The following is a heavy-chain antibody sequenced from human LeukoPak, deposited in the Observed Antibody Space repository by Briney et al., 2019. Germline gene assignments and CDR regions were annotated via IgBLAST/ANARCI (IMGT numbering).Heavy chain of an antibody. Sequence: PGGSLRLSCAASGITFSNYWMHWVRQAPGKGLEWVSSISSSSSYIYYADSVKGQYTISRDNAKNSLYLQMNSLRAEDTAVYYCAREQLWLLTDYWGQGTLVTVSS. V-gene: IGHV3-21*01. CDR1: GITFSNYW. D-gene: IGHD5-18*01. J-gene: IGHJ4*02. CDR2: ISSSSSYI. CDR3: AREQLWLLTDY.